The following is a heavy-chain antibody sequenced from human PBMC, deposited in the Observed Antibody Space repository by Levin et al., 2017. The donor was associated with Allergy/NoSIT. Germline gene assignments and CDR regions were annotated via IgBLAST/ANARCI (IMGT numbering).Heavy chain of an antibody. CDR1: RYIFSDYF. D-gene: IGHD3-22*01. J-gene: IGHJ4*02. CDR2: INPHSGDT. CDR3: ARDLYNDDSVFGY. Sequence: GASVKVSCKASRYIFSDYFIHWVRQAPGQGLEWMGWINPHSGDTKYAQEFKGRVTMTRDTSISTAYMELTRLTSDDTAVYYCARDLYNDDSVFGYWGQGTLVNVFS. V-gene: IGHV1-2*02.